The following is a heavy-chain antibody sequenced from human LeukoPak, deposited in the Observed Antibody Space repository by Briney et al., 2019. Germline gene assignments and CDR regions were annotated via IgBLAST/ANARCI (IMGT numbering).Heavy chain of an antibody. D-gene: IGHD3-10*01. CDR2: INPNSGGT. CDR3: VRDPGRVRGVIREYFDY. J-gene: IGHJ4*02. Sequence: GASVKVSCKASGYTFTGYYMHWVRQAPGQGLEWMGWINPNSGGTNYAQKFQGRVTMTRDTSISTAYMELSRLRSDDTAVYYCVRDPGRVRGVIREYFDYWGQGTLVTVSS. CDR1: GYTFTGYY. V-gene: IGHV1-2*02.